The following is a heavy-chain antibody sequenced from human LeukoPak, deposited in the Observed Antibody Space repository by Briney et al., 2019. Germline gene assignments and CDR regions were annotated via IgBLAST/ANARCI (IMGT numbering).Heavy chain of an antibody. V-gene: IGHV4-34*01. J-gene: IGHJ3*02. CDR1: GGSFSGW. D-gene: IGHD2-15*01. CDR3: ARHNGWAFDI. Sequence: PSETLSLTCAVYGGSFSGWWSWIRQPPGKGLEWIGEIHHSGGTKYNPSLRSLDTISVDTSKRQISLKMTSVTAADTAIYYCARHNGWAFDIWGQETVVTVSS. CDR2: IHHSGGT.